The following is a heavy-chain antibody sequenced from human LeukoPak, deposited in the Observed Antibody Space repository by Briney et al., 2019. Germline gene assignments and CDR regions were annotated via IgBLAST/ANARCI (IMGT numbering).Heavy chain of an antibody. CDR1: GGSISSSSYY. CDR3: ARARYSSSSTWFDP. CDR2: IYYSGST. V-gene: IGHV4-39*07. D-gene: IGHD6-6*01. Sequence: PSETLSLTCTVSGGSISSSSYYWGWIRQPPGKGLEWIGSIYYSGSTYYNPSLKSRVTISVDTSKNQFSLKLSSVTAADTAVYYCARARYSSSSTWFDPWGQGTLVTVSS. J-gene: IGHJ5*02.